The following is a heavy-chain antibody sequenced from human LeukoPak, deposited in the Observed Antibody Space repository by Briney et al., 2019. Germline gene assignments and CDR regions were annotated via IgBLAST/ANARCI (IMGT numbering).Heavy chain of an antibody. CDR1: GGTFTSYA. D-gene: IGHD6-6*01. J-gene: IGHJ4*02. V-gene: IGHV1-69*05. Sequence: ASVKVSCKASGGTFTSYAISWVRPAPGQGLEWMGGIIPIFGTANYAQKFQGRVTITTDESTSTAYMELSSLRSEDTAVYYCAREEYSSLSLFDYWGQGTLVTVSS. CDR2: IIPIFGTA. CDR3: AREEYSSLSLFDY.